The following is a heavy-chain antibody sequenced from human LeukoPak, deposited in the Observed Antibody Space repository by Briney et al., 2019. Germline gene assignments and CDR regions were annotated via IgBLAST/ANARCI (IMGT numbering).Heavy chain of an antibody. Sequence: GGSLRLSCAASGFTFSSYAMSWVRQAPGKGLEWFSAISGSGGSTYYADSVKGRFTISRDNSKNTLYLQMNSLRAEDTAVYYCAKDPRAYDFWSGYYGGAFDIWGQGTMVTVSS. CDR2: ISGSGGST. V-gene: IGHV3-23*01. CDR1: GFTFSSYA. D-gene: IGHD3-3*01. CDR3: AKDPRAYDFWSGYYGGAFDI. J-gene: IGHJ3*02.